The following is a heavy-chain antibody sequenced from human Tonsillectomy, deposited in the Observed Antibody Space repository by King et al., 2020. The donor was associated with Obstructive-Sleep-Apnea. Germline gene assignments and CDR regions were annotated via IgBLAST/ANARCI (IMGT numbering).Heavy chain of an antibody. CDR3: ARGVQQLVSDAFDI. CDR1: GGSISSYY. V-gene: IGHV4-59*01. D-gene: IGHD6-13*01. CDR2: IYYSGST. Sequence: QLQESGPGLVKPSETLSLTCTVSGGSISSYYWSWIRQPPGKGLEWIGYIYYSGSTNYNPSLKSRVTISVDTSKIQFSLKLSSVTAADTAVYYCARGVQQLVSDAFDIWGQRTMVTVSS. J-gene: IGHJ3*02.